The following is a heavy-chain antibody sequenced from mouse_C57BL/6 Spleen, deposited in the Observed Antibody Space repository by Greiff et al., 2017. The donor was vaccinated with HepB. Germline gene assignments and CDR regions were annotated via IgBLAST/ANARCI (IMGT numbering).Heavy chain of an antibody. V-gene: IGHV1-72*01. CDR3: ARPYYYGSSPYWYFDV. Sequence: QVQLKQPGAELVKPGASVKLSCKASGYTFTSYWMHWVKQRPGRGLEWIGRIDPNSGGTKYNEKFKSKATLTVDKPSSTAYMQLSSLTSEDSAVYYCARPYYYGSSPYWYFDVWGTGTTVTVSS. D-gene: IGHD1-1*01. CDR2: IDPNSGGT. J-gene: IGHJ1*03. CDR1: GYTFTSYW.